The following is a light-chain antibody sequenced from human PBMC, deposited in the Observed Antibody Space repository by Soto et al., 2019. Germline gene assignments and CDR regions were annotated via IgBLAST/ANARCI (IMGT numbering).Light chain of an antibody. Sequence: EIVLTQSPATLSLSPGERATLSCRASQSVSSYLAWYQQKPGQAPRLLIYDASNRATGIPARFSGSGSGPDFTLTISSLEPEDFAVYYCQQRSKWPPWTFGGGTKVEIK. V-gene: IGKV3-11*01. CDR1: QSVSSY. CDR3: QQRSKWPPWT. J-gene: IGKJ4*01. CDR2: DAS.